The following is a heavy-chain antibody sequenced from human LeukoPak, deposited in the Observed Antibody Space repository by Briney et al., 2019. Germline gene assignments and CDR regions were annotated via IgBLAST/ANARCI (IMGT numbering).Heavy chain of an antibody. D-gene: IGHD6-19*01. J-gene: IGHJ4*02. CDR3: AVGGYSSGWQVDY. CDR2: IYYSGST. Sequence: PSETLSLTCTVSGGSISSYYWSWIRQPPGKGLEWIGYIYYSGSTNYNPSLKSRVTISVDTSKNQFSLKLSSATAADTAVYYCAVGGYSSGWQVDYWGQGTLVTVSS. CDR1: GGSISSYY. V-gene: IGHV4-59*08.